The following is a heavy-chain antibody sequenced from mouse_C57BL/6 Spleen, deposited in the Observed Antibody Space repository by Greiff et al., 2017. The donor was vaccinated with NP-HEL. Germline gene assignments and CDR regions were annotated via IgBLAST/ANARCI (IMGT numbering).Heavy chain of an antibody. D-gene: IGHD2-4*01. CDR1: GYTFTSYW. Sequence: VQLQQPGAELVKPGASVKLSCKASGYTFTSYWMHWVKQRPGQGLEWIGMIHPNSGSTNYNEKFKSTATLTVDKSSSTAYMQLSSLTSEDSAVYYCASLSYYDYDEGMDYWGQGTSGTVSS. J-gene: IGHJ4*01. CDR3: ASLSYYDYDEGMDY. V-gene: IGHV1-64*01. CDR2: IHPNSGST.